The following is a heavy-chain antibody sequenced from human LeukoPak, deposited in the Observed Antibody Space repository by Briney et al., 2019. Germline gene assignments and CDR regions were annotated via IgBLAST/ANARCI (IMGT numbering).Heavy chain of an antibody. CDR2: ITWNSGRI. CDR1: GFIFDESA. D-gene: IGHD5-24*01. CDR3: VKDLRDGYNSDYVFHI. V-gene: IGHV3-9*01. Sequence: GRSLRLSCAASGFIFDESALHWVRHTPGKGLEWISGITWNSGRIAYRDSVKGRFTISRDNAKNSLYLQMNSLRTEDTALYYCVKDLRDGYNSDYVFHIWGQGTMVTVSS. J-gene: IGHJ3*02.